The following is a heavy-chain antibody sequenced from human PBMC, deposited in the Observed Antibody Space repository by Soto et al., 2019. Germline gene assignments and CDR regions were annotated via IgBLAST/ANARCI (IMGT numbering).Heavy chain of an antibody. D-gene: IGHD2-8*01. CDR2: IYYEGSNE. CDR1: GFTFSDYG. J-gene: IGHJ6*02. V-gene: IGHV3-33*01. Sequence: PGGSLRLSCAASGFTFSDYGMHWVRQAPDRGLEWVAVIYYEGSNELYADSVKGRIAISRDNSKNTLNLQMNSLRAEDTAVYYCGREGGVSIGYYYGMDVGGQGNTVTVS. CDR3: GREGGVSIGYYYGMDV.